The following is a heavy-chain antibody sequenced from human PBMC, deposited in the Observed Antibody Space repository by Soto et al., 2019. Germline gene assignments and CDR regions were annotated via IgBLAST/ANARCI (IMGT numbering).Heavy chain of an antibody. Sequence: QVQLVQSGAEVKKPGASVKVSCKASGYTFTSYGISWVRQAPGQGLEWMGWISANNGNTNYAQKRQGRLTLTXXTSTSTAYMERRSLRSDDTAVYYCARDRGRYALDYWGQGTLVTVSS. J-gene: IGHJ4*02. CDR3: ARDRGRYALDY. D-gene: IGHD1-26*01. CDR2: ISANNGNT. CDR1: GYTFTSYG. V-gene: IGHV1-18*01.